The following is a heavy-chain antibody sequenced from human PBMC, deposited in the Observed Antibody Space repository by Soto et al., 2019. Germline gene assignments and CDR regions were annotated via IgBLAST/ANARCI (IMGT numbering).Heavy chain of an antibody. Sequence: QVQLVESGGGVVQPGRSLRLSCGASGFTFSDYGMHWVRQAPGKGLEWVAVISYDGSKKYYADSVKGRFTISRDDSENTLYLQVNSLRAEDSAVYYCAKDPLRFLEWLRGVNFFDYWGQGTLVTVSS. CDR1: GFTFSDYG. CDR2: ISYDGSKK. V-gene: IGHV3-30*18. CDR3: AKDPLRFLEWLRGVNFFDY. J-gene: IGHJ4*02. D-gene: IGHD3-3*01.